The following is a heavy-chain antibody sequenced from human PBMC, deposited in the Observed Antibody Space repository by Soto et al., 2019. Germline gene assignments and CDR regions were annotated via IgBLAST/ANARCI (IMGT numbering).Heavy chain of an antibody. CDR3: VKGSVWTWFDP. Sequence: GGSLRLSCAASGFLISSNAMSWVRQAPGGGLEWVSTISGSAGVAFYADSVRRRFIISRDISKNTLYLQLSTLRADDMARYYCVKGSVWTWFDPWGQGILVTVSS. D-gene: IGHD2-21*01. V-gene: IGHV3-23*01. CDR1: GFLISSNA. CDR2: ISGSAGVA. J-gene: IGHJ5*02.